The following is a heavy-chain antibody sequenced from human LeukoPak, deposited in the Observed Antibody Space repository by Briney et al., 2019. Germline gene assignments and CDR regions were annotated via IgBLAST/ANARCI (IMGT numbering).Heavy chain of an antibody. CDR1: GFTFDGHT. CDR2: ISCDGGRT. D-gene: IGHD3-22*01. CDR3: AKESQYYYDTGASYYFDH. J-gene: IGHJ4*02. V-gene: IGHV3-43*01. Sequence: PGGSLRLSCAASGFTFDGHTMHWVRQVPGKGLQWVSLISCDGGRTVYADFVKGRFTISRGNSRNSLYLQMNSLTTEDTALYYCAKESQYYYDTGASYYFDHWGQGALVTVSS.